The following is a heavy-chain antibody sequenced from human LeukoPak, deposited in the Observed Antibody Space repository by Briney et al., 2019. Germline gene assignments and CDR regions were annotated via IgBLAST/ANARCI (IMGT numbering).Heavy chain of an antibody. J-gene: IGHJ4*02. D-gene: IGHD5-18*01. CDR3: AKVGGIQLWLKKPFVY. CDR1: GFTFCNYA. V-gene: IGHV3-23*01. CDR2: IGGGGEST. Sequence: PGGSLRLSCAASGFTFCNYAMAWVRQAPGMGLEWVSVIGGGGESTYYADSVRGGFTISTDNTKNTLYLQMNSRRAEDTAVYYCAKVGGIQLWLKKPFVYWGQGTLVTVSS.